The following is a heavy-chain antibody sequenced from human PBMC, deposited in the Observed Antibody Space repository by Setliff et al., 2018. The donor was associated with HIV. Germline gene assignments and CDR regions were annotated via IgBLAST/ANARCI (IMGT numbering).Heavy chain of an antibody. CDR2: IYYDRST. V-gene: IGHV4-28*06. J-gene: IGHJ4*02. Sequence: KTSETLSLTCTVSDGFISRSGNWWGWIRQPPGKGLEWIGYIYYDRSTKYNPSLKSRVTMSVDTSKNQFSLNLSSVTALDTAVYYCARIETSMSDWGQGILVTVSS. D-gene: IGHD5-18*01. CDR1: DGFISRSGNW. CDR3: ARIETSMSD.